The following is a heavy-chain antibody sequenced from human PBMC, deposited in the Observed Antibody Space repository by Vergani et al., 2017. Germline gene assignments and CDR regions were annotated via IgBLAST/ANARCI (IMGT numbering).Heavy chain of an antibody. CDR3: ARPHGDLLPPDPRRLDY. D-gene: IGHD4-17*01. CDR2: INPSGGST. V-gene: IGHV1-46*03. J-gene: IGHJ4*02. CDR1: GYTFTNYY. Sequence: QVLLVQSGAEVKKPGASVRVSCKTSGYTFTNYYIHWVRQAPGQGLEWMGIINPSGGSTTYAQQFQGRLTMTRDTSTSTVYMDLSNLRSEDTAVYYCARPHGDLLPPDPRRLDYWGQGTLVTVSS.